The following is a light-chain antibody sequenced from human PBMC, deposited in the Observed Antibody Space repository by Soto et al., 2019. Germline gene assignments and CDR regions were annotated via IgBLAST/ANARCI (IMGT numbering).Light chain of an antibody. V-gene: IGKV3-11*01. CDR2: DAS. CDR1: QSVSSY. CDR3: QQRSNWPAWT. J-gene: IGKJ1*01. Sequence: EIVLTQSPATLSLSPGERATLSFGASQSVSSYLAWYQQKPGQAPRLLIYDASNRATGIPARFSGSGSGTDFTLTISSLEPEDFAVYYCQQRSNWPAWTFGQGTKVDI.